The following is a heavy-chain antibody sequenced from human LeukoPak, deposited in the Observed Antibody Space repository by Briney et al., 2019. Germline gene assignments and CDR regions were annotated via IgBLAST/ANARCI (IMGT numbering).Heavy chain of an antibody. CDR2: INWYGGST. D-gene: IGHD5-12*01. CDR1: GFTFDDYG. Sequence: GGSLTLSCAASGFTFDDYGMSWVRHAPGKGLEWVSGINWYGGSTGYADPVKGRLTISRDNAKNSLYLQMNSLRAEDTAVYYCTRDRRDIVGAGTRGFDYWGQGTLVTVSS. CDR3: TRDRRDIVGAGTRGFDY. J-gene: IGHJ4*02. V-gene: IGHV3-20*04.